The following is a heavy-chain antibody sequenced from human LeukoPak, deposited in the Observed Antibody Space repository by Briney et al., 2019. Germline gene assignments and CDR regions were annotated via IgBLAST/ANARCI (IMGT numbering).Heavy chain of an antibody. CDR1: GGSISSSSYY. J-gene: IGHJ6*03. V-gene: IGHV4-39*01. CDR2: FYYSGST. D-gene: IGHD6-6*01. CDR3: EGQLVAEYYYYYYMDV. Sequence: SETLSLTCTVSGGSISSSSYYWGWIRQPPGKGLEWIGGFYYSGSTYYNPSLKSLVTISVDTSKNQFSLKLSSVTAADTAVYYCEGQLVAEYYYYYYMDVWGKGTTVTVSS.